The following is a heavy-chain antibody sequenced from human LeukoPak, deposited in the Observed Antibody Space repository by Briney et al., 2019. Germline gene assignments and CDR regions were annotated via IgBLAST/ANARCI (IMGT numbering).Heavy chain of an antibody. J-gene: IGHJ4*02. CDR3: ARDSPMGSF. CDR2: IKQDGSER. D-gene: IGHD3-16*01. CDR1: GFTFSSYW. V-gene: IGHV3-7*01. Sequence: GGSLRLSCAASGFTFSSYWMSWVRQAPGKGLEWVASIKQDGSERNYVDSVKGRFTISRDNAKNSLYLQMNSLRGEDTAVYYCARDSPMGSFWVQGTLVTVSS.